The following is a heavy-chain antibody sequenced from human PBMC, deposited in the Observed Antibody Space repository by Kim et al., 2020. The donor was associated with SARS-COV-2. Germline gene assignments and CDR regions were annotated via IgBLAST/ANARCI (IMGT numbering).Heavy chain of an antibody. D-gene: IGHD3-22*01. V-gene: IGHV3-11*06. Sequence: VKGRFTISRDNAKNSLYLQMNSLRAEDTAVYYCARDQYYYDSSGYYNIDYWGQGTLVTVSS. J-gene: IGHJ4*02. CDR3: ARDQYYYDSSGYYNIDY.